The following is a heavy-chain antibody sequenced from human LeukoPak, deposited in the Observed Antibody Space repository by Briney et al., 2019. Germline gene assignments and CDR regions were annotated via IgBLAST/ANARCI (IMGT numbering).Heavy chain of an antibody. Sequence: GGSLRLSCAASGFTFSNYGMHWVRQAPGKGLEWVAFIRFDGTNKYYADSMKGRFTISRDNSKNTLYLQMNSLRAEDTAVYYCAKVPWSGRAFDIWGQGTMVTVSS. CDR3: AKVPWSGRAFDI. CDR1: GFTFSNYG. CDR2: IRFDGTNK. D-gene: IGHD3-3*01. V-gene: IGHV3-30*02. J-gene: IGHJ3*02.